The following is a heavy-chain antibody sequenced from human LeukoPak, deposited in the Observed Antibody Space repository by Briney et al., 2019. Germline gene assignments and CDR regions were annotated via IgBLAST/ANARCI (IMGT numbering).Heavy chain of an antibody. J-gene: IGHJ5*02. D-gene: IGHD6-19*01. CDR3: ARDQVAVAGENWFDP. V-gene: IGHV1-18*01. Sequence: ASVKVSCKASGYTFTSYGISWVRQAPGQGLEWMGWISAYNGNTNYAQKLQGRVTMTTDTSTSTAYMELRSLRSDDTAVCYCARDQVAVAGENWFDPWGQGTLVTVSS. CDR1: GYTFTSYG. CDR2: ISAYNGNT.